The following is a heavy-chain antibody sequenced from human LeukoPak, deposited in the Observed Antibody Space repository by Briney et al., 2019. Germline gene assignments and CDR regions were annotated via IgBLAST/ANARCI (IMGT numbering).Heavy chain of an antibody. J-gene: IGHJ5*02. CDR1: GFAFSSYE. Sequence: PGGSLRLSCAASGFAFSSYEMNWVRQAPGKGLQWVSYISSSSSTIYYADSVKGRFTISRDNSKNTLYLQMNSLRAEDTAVYYCARDIYSYGPKGWFDPWGQGTLVTVSS. CDR3: ARDIYSYGPKGWFDP. V-gene: IGHV3-48*01. CDR2: ISSSSSTI. D-gene: IGHD5-18*01.